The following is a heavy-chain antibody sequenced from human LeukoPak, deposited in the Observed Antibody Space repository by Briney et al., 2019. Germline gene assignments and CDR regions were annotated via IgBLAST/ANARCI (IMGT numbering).Heavy chain of an antibody. CDR3: ARDPGGLWFGDYYMDV. D-gene: IGHD3-10*01. CDR1: GYTFTSYD. V-gene: IGHV1-8*02. CDR2: INPNSGNT. J-gene: IGHJ6*03. Sequence: GASVKVSCKASGYTFTSYDINWVRQAPGQGLEWMGWINPNSGNTAYAQKFQGRVTMTTDTSTSTAYMELSSLRSDDTAVYYCARDPGGLWFGDYYMDVWGKGTTVTISS.